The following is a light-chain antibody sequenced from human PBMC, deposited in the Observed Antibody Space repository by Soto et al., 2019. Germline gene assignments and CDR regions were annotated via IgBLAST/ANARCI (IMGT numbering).Light chain of an antibody. CDR2: AAY. J-gene: IGKJ1*01. CDR1: QGISSY. Sequence: AIRMTQSPSSFSASTGDRVTITCRASQGISSYLAWYQQKPGKAPKLLIYAAYTLQSGVPSRFSGSGSGTDFTLTISCLQSEDFATYYCQQYDRYPRTFGQGTKVEIK. V-gene: IGKV1-8*01. CDR3: QQYDRYPRT.